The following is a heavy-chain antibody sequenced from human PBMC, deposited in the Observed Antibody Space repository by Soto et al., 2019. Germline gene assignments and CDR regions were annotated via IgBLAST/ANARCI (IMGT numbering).Heavy chain of an antibody. V-gene: IGHV5-10-1*01. CDR1: GYSFTSYW. CDR2: IDPSDSYT. J-gene: IGHJ4*02. CDR3: ASTPSYDSSGPYY. D-gene: IGHD3-22*01. Sequence: GESLKISCKGSGYSFTSYWISWVRQMPGEGLEWMGRIDPSDSYTNYSPSFQGHVTISADRSISTAYLQWSSLKASDTAMYYCASTPSYDSSGPYYWGQGTLVTV.